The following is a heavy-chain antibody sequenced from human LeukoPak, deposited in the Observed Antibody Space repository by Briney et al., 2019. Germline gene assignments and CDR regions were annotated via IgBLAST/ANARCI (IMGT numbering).Heavy chain of an antibody. J-gene: IGHJ4*02. V-gene: IGHV4-34*01. Sequence: SETLSLTCAVYGGSVSGYYWSWIRQPPGKGLEWIGEINRGGSTDYNPSLKSRVTISVDTSKNQFSLKLSFVTAADTAVYYCARGYGSGSYYAYWGQGTLVTVSS. D-gene: IGHD3-10*01. CDR3: ARGYGSGSYYAY. CDR2: INRGGST. CDR1: GGSVSGYY.